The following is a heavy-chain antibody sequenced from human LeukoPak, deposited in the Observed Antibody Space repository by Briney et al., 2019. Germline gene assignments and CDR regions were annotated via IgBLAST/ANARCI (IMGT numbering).Heavy chain of an antibody. CDR3: ARDRIGITIFGEVSSRGAFDI. Sequence: GASLKVSCKASGYTFIAHYLHWVRQAPGQGLEWMGWINPNSGGTNYAQKFQGRVTMTRDTSISTAYMELSRLRSDDTAVYYCARDRIGITIFGEVSSRGAFDIWGQGTMVTVSS. D-gene: IGHD3-3*01. CDR2: INPNSGGT. V-gene: IGHV1-2*02. CDR1: GYTFIAHY. J-gene: IGHJ3*02.